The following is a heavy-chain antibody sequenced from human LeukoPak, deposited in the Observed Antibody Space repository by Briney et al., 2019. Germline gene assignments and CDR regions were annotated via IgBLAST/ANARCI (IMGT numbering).Heavy chain of an antibody. D-gene: IGHD2-15*01. CDR2: IYYSGST. CDR1: GGSISSSSYY. V-gene: IGHV4-39*07. CDR3: ALGYCSGGSCARTSGGFDY. Sequence: SETLSLTCTVSGGSISSSSYYWGWIRQPPGKGLEWIGSIYYSGSTYYNPSLKSRVTISVDTSKSQFSLKLSSVTAADTAVYYCALGYCSGGSCARTSGGFDYWGQGTLVTVSS. J-gene: IGHJ4*02.